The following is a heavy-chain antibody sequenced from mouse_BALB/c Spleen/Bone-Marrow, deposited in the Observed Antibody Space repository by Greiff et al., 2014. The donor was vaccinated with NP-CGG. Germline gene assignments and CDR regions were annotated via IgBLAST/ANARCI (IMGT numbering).Heavy chain of an antibody. CDR3: ARGGRLTGYYFDY. CDR1: GYAFCSYW. J-gene: IGHJ2*01. V-gene: IGHV1-80*01. D-gene: IGHD4-1*01. CDR2: IYPGDGDT. Sequence: VQLQESGAELVRPGSSVKISCKASGYAFCSYWMNWVKQRPGQGLEWIGQIYPGDGDTNYNGNFKDKATLTTDKSSTTAYMQLSSLTSEDSAVYFCARGGRLTGYYFDYWGQGTTLTVSS.